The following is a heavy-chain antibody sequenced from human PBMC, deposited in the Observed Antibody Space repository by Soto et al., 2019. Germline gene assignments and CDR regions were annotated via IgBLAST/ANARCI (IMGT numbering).Heavy chain of an antibody. Sequence: QVQLVQSGAEVKKPGSSVKVSCKASGGTFSTSAISWVRQAPGQGLEWVGGIMPVFATPDYAQKFQGRVTISADESTTTAYLELTSLRTDDTAVYYCARERDRQQLGGNYYYILDVWGQWTAIIVSS. CDR2: IMPVFATP. CDR1: GGTFSTSA. CDR3: ARERDRQQLGGNYYYILDV. V-gene: IGHV1-69*12. J-gene: IGHJ6*02. D-gene: IGHD3-3*02.